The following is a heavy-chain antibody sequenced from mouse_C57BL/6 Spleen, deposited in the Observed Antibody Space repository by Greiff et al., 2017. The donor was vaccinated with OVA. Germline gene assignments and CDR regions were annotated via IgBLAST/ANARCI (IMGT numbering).Heavy chain of an antibody. J-gene: IGHJ1*03. CDR2: IDPSDSYT. Sequence: QVQLQQPGAELVRPGTSVKLSCKASGYTFTSYWMHWVKQRPGQGLEWIGVIDPSDSYTNYNQKFKGKATLTVDTSSSTAYMQLSSLTSEDSAVYDCAKGDGYYASNWYFEGWGTGTTVTVSS. CDR1: GYTFTSYW. D-gene: IGHD2-3*01. CDR3: AKGDGYYASNWYFEG. V-gene: IGHV1-59*01.